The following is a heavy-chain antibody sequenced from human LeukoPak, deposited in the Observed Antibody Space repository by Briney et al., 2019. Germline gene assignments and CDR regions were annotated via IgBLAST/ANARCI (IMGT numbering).Heavy chain of an antibody. D-gene: IGHD5-18*01. CDR3: ARDMATAKFDY. CDR2: IYYSGST. CDR1: GGSISSGDYY. V-gene: IGHV4-30-4*01. Sequence: PSQTLSLTCTVSGGSISSGDYYWSWIRQPPGKGLEWIGYIYYSGSTYYNPTLKSRVTISVDTSKNQFSLKLSSVTAADTAVYYCARDMATAKFDYWGQGTLVTVSS. J-gene: IGHJ4*02.